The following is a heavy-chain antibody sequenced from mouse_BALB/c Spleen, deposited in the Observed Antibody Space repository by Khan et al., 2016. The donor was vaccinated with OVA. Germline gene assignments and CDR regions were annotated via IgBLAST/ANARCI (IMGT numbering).Heavy chain of an antibody. V-gene: IGHV5-6*01. CDR2: INTGGFYT. CDR3: ARIAYYYNSEGFAY. Sequence: EVQLVESGGDLVKPGGSLKLSCAASGFTFSTFGMSWVRQSPDRRLEWVATINTGGFYTYYSDIVKGRFTLSRDHAKSTLYLQMSSLKSEDTAIYYCARIAYYYNSEGFAYWGQGTLVTVSA. CDR1: GFTFSTFG. D-gene: IGHD1-1*01. J-gene: IGHJ3*01.